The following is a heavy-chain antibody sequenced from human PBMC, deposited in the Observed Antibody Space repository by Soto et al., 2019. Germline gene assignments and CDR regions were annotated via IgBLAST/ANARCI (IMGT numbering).Heavy chain of an antibody. CDR2: IWYDGSNK. CDR1: GFTFNTYG. D-gene: IGHD2-15*01. V-gene: IGHV3-33*08. Sequence: QVQLVESGGGVVQPGGSLRLSCTTSGFTFNTYGMYWVRQAPGKGLEWVAIIWYDGSNKYYGDSVKGRFTISRDNSKNTLYLQMNSLRAEDTALYYCARGDCTGAYCYSWPFNYGVDVCGQGTTFTVSS. CDR3: ARGDCTGAYCYSWPFNYGVDV. J-gene: IGHJ6*02.